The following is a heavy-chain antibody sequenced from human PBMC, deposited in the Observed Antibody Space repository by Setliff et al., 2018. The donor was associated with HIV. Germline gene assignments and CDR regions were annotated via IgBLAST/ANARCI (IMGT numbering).Heavy chain of an antibody. Sequence: GASVKVSCKASGYTFTTYAMNWVRQAPGQGLEWMGWINTNTGSPTYAQGFTGRFVFSLETSVSTAYLQISSLKAEDTAVYYCARTDELPHYSYDTSGYSFDPWGQGTLVTVSS. CDR1: GYTFTTYA. J-gene: IGHJ5*02. CDR2: INTNTGSP. CDR3: ARTDELPHYSYDTSGYSFDP. D-gene: IGHD3-22*01. V-gene: IGHV7-4-1*02.